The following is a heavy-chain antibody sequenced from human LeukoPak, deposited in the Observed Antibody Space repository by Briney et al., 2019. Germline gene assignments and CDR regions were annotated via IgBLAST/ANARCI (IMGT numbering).Heavy chain of an antibody. V-gene: IGHV3-23*01. Sequence: GGTLRLSCAASGFTFSSYGMSWVRQAPGKGLEWVSAVSDSGGSTYYADSVKGRFTISRDNSKNTLYLQMNSLRAEDTAVYYCAKVAKYYYGSKTYYFFEHWGQGTPVTASS. CDR2: VSDSGGST. CDR3: AKVAKYYYGSKTYYFFEH. CDR1: GFTFSSYG. J-gene: IGHJ4*02. D-gene: IGHD3-10*01.